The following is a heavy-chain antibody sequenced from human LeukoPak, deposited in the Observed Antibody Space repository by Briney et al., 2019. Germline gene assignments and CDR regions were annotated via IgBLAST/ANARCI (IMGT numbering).Heavy chain of an antibody. CDR3: AKVPQWSSFRFFDY. D-gene: IGHD6-13*01. V-gene: IGHV3-23*01. Sequence: GGSLRLSCAASGFHFSSYAMSWVRQSPGKGLGWVSAIRGGGGSTYYADSVKGRFTISRDNSKNTLYLQMNSLRAEDTAVYYCAKVPQWSSFRFFDYWGQGTLVTVSS. CDR1: GFHFSSYA. CDR2: IRGGGGST. J-gene: IGHJ4*02.